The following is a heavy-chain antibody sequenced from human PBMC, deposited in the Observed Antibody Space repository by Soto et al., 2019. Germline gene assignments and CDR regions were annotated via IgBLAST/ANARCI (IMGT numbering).Heavy chain of an antibody. CDR3: ARDKITGLFDY. J-gene: IGHJ4*02. CDR1: GGSFSGYY. V-gene: IGHV4-34*01. D-gene: IGHD2-8*02. CDR2: INHSGST. Sequence: QVQLQQWGAGLLKPSETLSLTCAVYGGSFSGYYWTWIRQPPGTGLEWIGEINHSGSTSYNPSLKSRVTISVDTSKNQFSLKLTSVTAADTAVYYCARDKITGLFDYWGQGTRVTVSS.